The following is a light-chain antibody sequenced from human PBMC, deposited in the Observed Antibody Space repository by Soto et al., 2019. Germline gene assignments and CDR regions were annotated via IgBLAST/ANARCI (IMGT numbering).Light chain of an antibody. CDR2: GTS. Sequence: EIVLTQSPGTLSLSPGERATLSCRASQSVGSYLAWYQQKPGQAPRLLIYGTSSRATGIPDRFSGSGSGTDFTLNISRLEPEDFAVYHCQQYGNSRTFGQGTKVEIK. CDR1: QSVGSY. V-gene: IGKV3-20*01. CDR3: QQYGNSRT. J-gene: IGKJ1*01.